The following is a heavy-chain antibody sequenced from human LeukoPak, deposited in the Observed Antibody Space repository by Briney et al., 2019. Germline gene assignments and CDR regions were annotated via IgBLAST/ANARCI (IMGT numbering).Heavy chain of an antibody. D-gene: IGHD4-11*01. CDR3: ARDPSSVTLYFFDY. V-gene: IGHV1-2*02. CDR2: IDANNGDT. J-gene: IGHJ4*02. Sequence: ASVKLSCKASGYTFRGNYIHWLRQPPGQGLERMGWIDANNGDTTSAQKFQGRVTMTRDTSISTAYMDLSSLSPDDAAVYYCARDPSSVTLYFFDYWGQGTLVTVSS. CDR1: GYTFRGNY.